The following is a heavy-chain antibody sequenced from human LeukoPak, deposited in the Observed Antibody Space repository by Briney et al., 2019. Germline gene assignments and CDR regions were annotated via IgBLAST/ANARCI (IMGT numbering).Heavy chain of an antibody. CDR2: IYYSGST. Sequence: SQTLSLTCTVSGDSFSSGGYFWSWIRQHPGKGLERIGYIYYSGSTYYNPSLQSRVTMSVDPSKNQFSLKLSSVTAADTAVYYCARDTRTGSSWYFDLWGRGTLVTVSS. V-gene: IGHV4-31*03. D-gene: IGHD3/OR15-3a*01. CDR1: GDSFSSGGYF. J-gene: IGHJ2*01. CDR3: ARDTRTGSSWYFDL.